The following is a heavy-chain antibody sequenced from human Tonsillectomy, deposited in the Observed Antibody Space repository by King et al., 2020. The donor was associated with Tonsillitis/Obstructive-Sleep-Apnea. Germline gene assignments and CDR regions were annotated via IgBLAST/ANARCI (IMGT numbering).Heavy chain of an antibody. V-gene: IGHV4-34*01. CDR2: INHSGST. CDR3: ARTRRFVVVPAATRGFDY. CDR1: GGSFSGYY. Sequence: VKLQQWGAGLLKPSETLSLTCAVYGGSFSGYYWSWIRQPPGKGLEWIGEINHSGSTNYNPSLKSRVTISVDTSKNQFSLKLSSVTAADTAVYYCARTRRFVVVPAATRGFDYWGQGTLVTVSS. D-gene: IGHD2-2*01. J-gene: IGHJ4*02.